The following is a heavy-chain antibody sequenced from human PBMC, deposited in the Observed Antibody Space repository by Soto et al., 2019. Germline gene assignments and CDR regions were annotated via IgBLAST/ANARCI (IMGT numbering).Heavy chain of an antibody. CDR1: GDSVSSNSAA. V-gene: IGHV6-1*01. J-gene: IGHJ4*02. CDR3: ATWRYDY. Sequence: SQTLSLTCAISGDSVSSNSAAWNWIRHSPSRGLEWLGRTYYRSKWYNGYVVSLRGRITINPDTTKNQFSLQLNSATPEDTAVYYCATWRYDYWGQGTLVTVSS. CDR2: TYYRSKWYN.